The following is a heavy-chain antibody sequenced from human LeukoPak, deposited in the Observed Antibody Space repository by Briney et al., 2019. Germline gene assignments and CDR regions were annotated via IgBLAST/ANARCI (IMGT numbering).Heavy chain of an antibody. CDR2: ISGSGIST. D-gene: IGHD3-9*01. Sequence: GGSLRLSCAASGFSVSSYAMSWVRQAPGKGLEWVSGISGSGISTHYADSVKGRFTISRDKSNNTLYLQMNSLRVEDTAVYYCARAQYSDILTGPSDYWGQGTLVTVSS. CDR1: GFSVSSYA. V-gene: IGHV3-23*01. CDR3: ARAQYSDILTGPSDY. J-gene: IGHJ4*02.